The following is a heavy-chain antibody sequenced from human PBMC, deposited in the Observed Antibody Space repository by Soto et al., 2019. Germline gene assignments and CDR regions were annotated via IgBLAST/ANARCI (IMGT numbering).Heavy chain of an antibody. J-gene: IGHJ6*02. Sequence: PSETLSLTCAVSGGSISSGGYSWSWIRQPPGKGLEWIGYIYHSGSTYYNPSLKSRVTISVDTSKNHFSLKVSSVTVADTAVYYCARLGGFCSSTNCYGYYAMDVWGQGTTVTVSS. CDR3: ARLGGFCSSTNCYGYYAMDV. CDR2: IYHSGST. D-gene: IGHD2-2*01. V-gene: IGHV4-30-2*01. CDR1: GGSISSGGYS.